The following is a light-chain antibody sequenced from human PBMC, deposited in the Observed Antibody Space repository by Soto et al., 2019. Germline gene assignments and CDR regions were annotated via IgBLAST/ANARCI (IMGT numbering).Light chain of an antibody. CDR2: DSS. J-gene: IGKJ4*01. V-gene: IGKV3-11*01. Sequence: EIVLTQFPATLSLSPGDGATLSCRASQSVSGYLAWYQQKRGQAPRLLIYDSSNRATGIPARFSGSGSGTDFSLIISSLEPEDFAVYYCQQRSSWPLTFDGGTKVEIK. CDR1: QSVSGY. CDR3: QQRSSWPLT.